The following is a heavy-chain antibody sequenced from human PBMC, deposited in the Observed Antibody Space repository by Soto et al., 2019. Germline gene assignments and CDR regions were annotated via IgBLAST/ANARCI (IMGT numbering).Heavy chain of an antibody. CDR3: ARVGGINWFDP. CDR2: IYYSGST. Sequence: QVQLQESGPGLVKPSQTLSLTCTVSGGSISSGGYYWSWIRQHPGKGLEWIGYIYYSGSTYYNPSPKGRXTXSXXTSKHQFSLKLSSVTAADTAVYYCARVGGINWFDPWGQGTLVTVSS. D-gene: IGHD3-16*01. J-gene: IGHJ5*02. CDR1: GGSISSGGYY. V-gene: IGHV4-31*03.